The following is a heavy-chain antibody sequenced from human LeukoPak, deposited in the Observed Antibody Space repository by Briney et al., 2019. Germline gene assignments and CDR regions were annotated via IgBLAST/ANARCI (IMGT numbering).Heavy chain of an antibody. V-gene: IGHV3-23*01. CDR2: ISNDGGGT. D-gene: IGHD3-22*01. CDR1: GFIFNNYG. CDR3: AKGSSGYFVDL. Sequence: GGSLRLSCAASGFIFNNYGLIWVRQAPGKGLEWVSAISNDGGGTNYADFVKGRFTISRDNTKNTLFLQMNSLRAEDTALYYCAKGSSGYFVDLWGQGTLVTVSS. J-gene: IGHJ5*02.